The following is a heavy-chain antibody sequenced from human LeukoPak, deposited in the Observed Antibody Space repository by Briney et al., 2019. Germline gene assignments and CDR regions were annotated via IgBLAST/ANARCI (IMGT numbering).Heavy chain of an antibody. J-gene: IGHJ4*02. CDR3: ARGVSAYSGYGDYFDY. CDR2: IIPIFGTA. CDR1: GGTFSSYA. Sequence: GASVKVSCKASGGTFSSYAISWVRQAPGQGLEWMGGIIPIFGTANYAQKFQGRVTITTDESTSTAYMELSSLRSEDTAVYYCARGVSAYSGYGDYFDYWGQGTLVTVSS. D-gene: IGHD5-12*01. V-gene: IGHV1-69*05.